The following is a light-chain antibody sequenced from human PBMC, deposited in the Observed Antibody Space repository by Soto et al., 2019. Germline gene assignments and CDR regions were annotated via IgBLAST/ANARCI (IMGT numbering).Light chain of an antibody. CDR1: SSDVGGYNY. V-gene: IGLV2-8*01. CDR2: EVS. CDR3: LSYADTAYV. Sequence: QSVLTQPPSASGSPGQSVTISCAGTSSDVGGYNYVSWYQQYPGKVPKLMIYEVSERPSGVPDRFSGSKSGNTAFLTVSGLRAEDEADYYCLSYADTAYVFGTGTKVTVL. J-gene: IGLJ1*01.